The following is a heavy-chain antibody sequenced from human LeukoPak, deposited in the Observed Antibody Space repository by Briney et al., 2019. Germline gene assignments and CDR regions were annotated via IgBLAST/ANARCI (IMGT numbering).Heavy chain of an antibody. CDR3: ARFGGSYGCDAFDI. Sequence: KAGGSLRLSCAASGFTFSSYSMNWVRQAPGKGLEWVSSISSSSSYIYYADSVKGRFTISRDNSKNTLYLQMNSLRAEDTAVYYCARFGGSYGCDAFDIWGQGTMVTVSS. V-gene: IGHV3-21*01. D-gene: IGHD5-18*01. CDR2: ISSSSSYI. J-gene: IGHJ3*02. CDR1: GFTFSSYS.